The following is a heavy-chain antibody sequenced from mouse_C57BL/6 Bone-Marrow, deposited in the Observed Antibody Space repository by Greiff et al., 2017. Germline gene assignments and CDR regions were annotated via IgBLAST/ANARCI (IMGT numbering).Heavy chain of an antibody. CDR1: GYTFTSYW. CDR3: ARGEVHYYGSGFDY. Sequence: VQLQQPGAELVKPGASVKLSCKASGYTFTSYWMPWVKQRPGRGLEWIGRIDPNSGGTKYNEKFKSKATLTVDKPSSTAYMQLSSLTYEESAVYYGARGEVHYYGSGFDYWGQGTTLTVAS. J-gene: IGHJ2*01. D-gene: IGHD1-1*01. V-gene: IGHV1-72*01. CDR2: IDPNSGGT.